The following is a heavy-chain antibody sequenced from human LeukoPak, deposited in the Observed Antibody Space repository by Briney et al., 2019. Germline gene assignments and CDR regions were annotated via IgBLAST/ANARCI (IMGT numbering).Heavy chain of an antibody. Sequence: TSETLSLTCTVSGGSISSSSYYWGWIRQPPGQGLEWIGCIYYSGSTYYNPSLKSRVTISVDTSKNQFSLKLSSVTAADTAVYYCARWNGVRDAFDIWGQGTMVTVSS. CDR1: GGSISSSSYY. CDR2: IYYSGST. J-gene: IGHJ3*02. CDR3: ARWNGVRDAFDI. D-gene: IGHD3-3*01. V-gene: IGHV4-39*01.